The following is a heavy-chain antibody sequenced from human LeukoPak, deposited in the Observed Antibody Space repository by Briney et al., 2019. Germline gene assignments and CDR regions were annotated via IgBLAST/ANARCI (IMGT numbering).Heavy chain of an antibody. CDR3: AKALRFLDYFDY. CDR2: ISGSGGST. D-gene: IGHD3-3*01. J-gene: IGHJ4*02. Sequence: GGSLRLSCAASGFTFSSYAMSWVRQAPGKGLGWVSAISGSGGSTYYADSVKGRFTISRDNSKNTLYLQMNSLRAEDTAVYYCAKALRFLDYFDYWGQGTLVTVSS. CDR1: GFTFSSYA. V-gene: IGHV3-23*01.